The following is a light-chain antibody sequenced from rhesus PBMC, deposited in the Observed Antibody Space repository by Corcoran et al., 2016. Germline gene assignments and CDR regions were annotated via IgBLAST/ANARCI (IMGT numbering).Light chain of an antibody. CDR2: KAS. CDR3: LQDRRSPLT. Sequence: DIQMTQSPSSLSASVGDTVTITCWASLDISSWSDWFQQKPGKAPKLLIYKASTLQSGVPSRFSGGGAGTDFTLTISSLQPEDFATYYCLQDRRSPLTFGGGTKVELK. V-gene: IGKV1-22*01. CDR1: LDISSW. J-gene: IGKJ4*01.